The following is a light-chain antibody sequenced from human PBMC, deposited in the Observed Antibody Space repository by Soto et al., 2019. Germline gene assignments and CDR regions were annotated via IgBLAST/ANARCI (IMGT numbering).Light chain of an antibody. CDR3: QQYNSDPWT. Sequence: DIQMTQSPSTLSASVGDRATITCRASQSISSRLAWYQQKPGKAPKLLIYKASSLKSGVPSRFSGSGSGTKFTLTISSLQPDDVSTSYCQQYNSDPWTFGQGTKVEIK. J-gene: IGKJ1*01. CDR2: KAS. CDR1: QSISSR. V-gene: IGKV1-5*03.